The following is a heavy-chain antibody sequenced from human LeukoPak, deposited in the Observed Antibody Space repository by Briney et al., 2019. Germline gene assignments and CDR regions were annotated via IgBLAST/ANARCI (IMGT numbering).Heavy chain of an antibody. CDR1: GFTSSSYS. CDR2: ISSSSSYI. D-gene: IGHD3-10*01. V-gene: IGHV3-21*01. CDR3: ARYGSGGRFFDY. Sequence: GGSLRLSCAASGFTSSSYSMNWVRQAPGKGLEWVSSISSSSSYIYYADSVKGRFTISRDNAKNSLYLQMNSLRAEDTAVYYCARYGSGGRFFDYWGQGTLVTVSS. J-gene: IGHJ4*02.